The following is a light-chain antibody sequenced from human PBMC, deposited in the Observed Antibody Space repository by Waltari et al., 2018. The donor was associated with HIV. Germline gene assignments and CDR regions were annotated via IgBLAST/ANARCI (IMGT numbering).Light chain of an antibody. CDR1: QGISSY. CDR2: AAS. V-gene: IGKV1-9*01. J-gene: IGKJ3*01. CDR3: QQLNSYPPFFT. Sequence: DIQLTQSPYFLSASVGDRVTITCRASQGISSYLAWYQQKPGKAPKLLIYAASTLQSGIPSRFSGSGSGTELTLTISSLQPEDFATYYCQQLNSYPPFFTFGPGTKVHIK.